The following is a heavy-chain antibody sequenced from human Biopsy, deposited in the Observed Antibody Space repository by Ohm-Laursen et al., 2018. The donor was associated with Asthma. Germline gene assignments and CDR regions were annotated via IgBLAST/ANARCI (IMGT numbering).Heavy chain of an antibody. Sequence: GASVKVSRKAPGGTFSNFAISWVRQAPGQGLEWLGGIMTVFGTTNYAQKSQGRVTITADESTSTAYMEVTSLRSEDTAIYYCARCQVGYSSGWSLLLKKIYYSGMDVWGQGTAVTVSS. J-gene: IGHJ6*02. CDR1: GGTFSNFA. V-gene: IGHV1-69*13. CDR3: ARCQVGYSSGWSLLLKKIYYSGMDV. CDR2: IMTVFGTT. D-gene: IGHD6-19*01.